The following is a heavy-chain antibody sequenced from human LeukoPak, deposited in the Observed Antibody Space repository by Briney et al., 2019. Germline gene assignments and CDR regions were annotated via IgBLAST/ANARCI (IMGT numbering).Heavy chain of an antibody. CDR2: ISGSGGST. CDR3: ARDFGSMAVYYMDV. J-gene: IGHJ6*03. V-gene: IGHV3-23*01. Sequence: PGGSLRLSCAASGFTFSSYAMSWVRQASGKGLEWVSAISGSGGSTYYADSVKGRFTISRDNSKNTLYLQMNSLRAEDTAVYYCARDFGSMAVYYMDVWGKGTTVTVSS. CDR1: GFTFSSYA. D-gene: IGHD2/OR15-2a*01.